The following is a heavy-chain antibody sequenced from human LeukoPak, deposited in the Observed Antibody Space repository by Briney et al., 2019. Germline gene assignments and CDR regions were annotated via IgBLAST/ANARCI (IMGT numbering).Heavy chain of an antibody. V-gene: IGHV4-59*01. CDR1: GGSISSYY. CDR3: ARPAPRSGSYYAYFDY. D-gene: IGHD1-26*01. CDR2: IYYSGST. Sequence: SETLSLTCTVSGGSISSYYWSWIRQPPGKGLEWIGYIYYSGSTNYNPSLKSRVTISVDTSKNQFSLKLSSVTAADTAVYYCARPAPRSGSYYAYFDYWGQGTLVTVSS. J-gene: IGHJ4*02.